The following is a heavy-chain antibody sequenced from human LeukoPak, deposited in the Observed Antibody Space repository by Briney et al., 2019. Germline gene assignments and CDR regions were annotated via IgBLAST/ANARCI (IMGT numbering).Heavy chain of an antibody. Sequence: GGSLRLSCAASGFTFSSYAMSWVRQAPGKGLEWVSAISGSGGSTYYADSVKGRFTISRDNSKNTLFLQMDSLSADDTGVYYCAKEGTDYGDYPYFFDYWGQGTLVTVSS. D-gene: IGHD4-17*01. V-gene: IGHV3-23*01. CDR2: ISGSGGST. CDR1: GFTFSSYA. J-gene: IGHJ4*02. CDR3: AKEGTDYGDYPYFFDY.